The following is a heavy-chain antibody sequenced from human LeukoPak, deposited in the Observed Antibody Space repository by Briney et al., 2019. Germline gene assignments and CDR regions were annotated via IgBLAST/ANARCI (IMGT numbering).Heavy chain of an antibody. CDR2: FYLSGTT. V-gene: IGHV4-38-2*02. J-gene: IGHJ3*02. CDR1: GYSISSGYF. CDR3: ARIEFDYDSSGYQLDAFDI. D-gene: IGHD3-22*01. Sequence: PSETLSLTCTVSGYSISSGYFWGWVRQPPGKGLEWIGSFYLSGTTYYNPSLKSRVTISVDTSKNLFSLKLSSVTAADTAVYYCARIEFDYDSSGYQLDAFDIWGQGTMVTVSS.